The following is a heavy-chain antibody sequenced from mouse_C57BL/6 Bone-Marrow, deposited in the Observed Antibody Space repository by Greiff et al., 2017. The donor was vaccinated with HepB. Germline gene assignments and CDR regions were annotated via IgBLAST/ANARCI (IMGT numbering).Heavy chain of an antibody. D-gene: IGHD1-1*01. CDR2: ISDGGSYT. Sequence: EVKLVESGGGLVKPGGSLKLSCAASGFTFSSYAMSWVRQTPEKRLEWVATISDGGSYTYYPDNVKGRFTISRDNAKTNLYLQMSHLKSEDTAMYYCARDHYGSPWFAYWGQGTLVTVSA. CDR1: GFTFSSYA. V-gene: IGHV5-4*01. CDR3: ARDHYGSPWFAY. J-gene: IGHJ3*01.